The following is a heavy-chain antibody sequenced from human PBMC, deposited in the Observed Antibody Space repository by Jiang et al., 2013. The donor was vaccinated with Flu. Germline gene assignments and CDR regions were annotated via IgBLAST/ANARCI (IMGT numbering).Heavy chain of an antibody. CDR1: GYSFTSYW. CDR2: IDPSDSYT. D-gene: IGHD3-10*01. Sequence: EVKKPGESLRISCKGSGYSFTSYWIGWVRQMPGKGLEWMGRIDPSDSYTNYSPSFQGHVTISADKSISTAYLQWSSLKASDTAMYYCAREGAMVRGVIGGYYYYGMDVWGQGTTVTVSS. CDR3: AREGAMVRGVIGGYYYYGMDV. J-gene: IGHJ6*02. V-gene: IGHV5-10-1*01.